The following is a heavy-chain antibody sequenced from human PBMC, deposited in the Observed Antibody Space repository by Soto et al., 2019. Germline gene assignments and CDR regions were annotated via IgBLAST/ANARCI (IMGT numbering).Heavy chain of an antibody. Sequence: QITLKESGPTLVIPTQTLTLTCTFSGFSLSTSGVGVGWIRQPPGKALEWLALIYWEDDKRYSPSLKSRLTITKDTSKNQVVLTMTNMDPMDTATYYCAHRRRAAGGYVFDYWGQGTLVTVSS. D-gene: IGHD5-18*01. V-gene: IGHV2-5*02. CDR2: IYWEDDK. CDR1: GFSLSTSGVG. J-gene: IGHJ4*02. CDR3: AHRRRAAGGYVFDY.